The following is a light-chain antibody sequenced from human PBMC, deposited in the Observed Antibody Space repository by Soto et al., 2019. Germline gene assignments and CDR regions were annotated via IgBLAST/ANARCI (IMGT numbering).Light chain of an antibody. J-gene: IGLJ1*01. Sequence: QCVLTQPRSVSGSPGQSVTISCTGTSSVVGGYNYVSWYQQHPGTAPKLIIFGVSKRTSGVPDRFSGSKSGNTASLSISGLQAEDEADYYCSSYAGTYSYVLGTGTKVTVL. CDR2: GVS. CDR3: SSYAGTYSYV. V-gene: IGLV2-11*01. CDR1: SSVVGGYNY.